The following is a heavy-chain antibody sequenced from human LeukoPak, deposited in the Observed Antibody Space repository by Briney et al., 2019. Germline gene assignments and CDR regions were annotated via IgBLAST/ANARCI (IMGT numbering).Heavy chain of an antibody. CDR1: GGTFSSYA. V-gene: IGHV1-69*06. CDR2: IIPIFGTA. Sequence: ASVKVSCKASGGTFSSYAISWVRQAPGQGLEWMGGIIPIFGTANYAQKFQGRVTITADKSTSTAYMELSSLRSEDTAVYYCARDGMTTVTTGENWFDPWGQGTLVTVSS. CDR3: ARDGMTTVTTGENWFDP. D-gene: IGHD4-17*01. J-gene: IGHJ5*02.